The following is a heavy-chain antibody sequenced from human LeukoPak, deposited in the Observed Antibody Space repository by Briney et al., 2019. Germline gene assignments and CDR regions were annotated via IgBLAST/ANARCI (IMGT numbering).Heavy chain of an antibody. CDR2: IWYDGSNK. Sequence: PGRSLRLSCAASGFTFSSYGMPWVRQAPGKGLEWVAVIWYDGSNKYYADSVKGRFTISRDNSKNTLYLQMNSLRAEDTAVYYCARDFRNYYYYGMDVWGKGTTVTVSS. V-gene: IGHV3-33*01. CDR3: ARDFRNYYYYGMDV. CDR1: GFTFSSYG. J-gene: IGHJ6*04.